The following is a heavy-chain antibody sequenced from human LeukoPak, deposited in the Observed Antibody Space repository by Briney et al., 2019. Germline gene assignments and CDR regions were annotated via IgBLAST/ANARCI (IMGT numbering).Heavy chain of an antibody. Sequence: ASVTVSYRASGYTFTIYDINWVRRAAGQGREGMGGMNPNSGNTGYTQKFQGRVTITRNTSISTAYMELSSLRSEDTAVYYCARRLNYGNWFDPWGQGTLVTVSS. CDR3: ARRLNYGNWFDP. CDR2: MNPNSGNT. CDR1: GYTFTIYD. D-gene: IGHD4-11*01. J-gene: IGHJ5*02. V-gene: IGHV1-8*01.